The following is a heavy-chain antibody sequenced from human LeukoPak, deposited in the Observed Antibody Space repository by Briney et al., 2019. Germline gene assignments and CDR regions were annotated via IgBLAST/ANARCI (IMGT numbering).Heavy chain of an antibody. CDR1: GFTFSTYW. Sequence: GGSLRLSCVVSGFTFSTYWMYWVRQAPGKGLVWVAFIRYDGSNKYYADSVKGRFTISRDNSKNTLYLQMNSLRAEDTAVYYCAKSRYYDSSGYYHSYFDYWGQGTLVTVSS. CDR3: AKSRYYDSSGYYHSYFDY. J-gene: IGHJ4*02. V-gene: IGHV3-30*02. D-gene: IGHD3-22*01. CDR2: IRYDGSNK.